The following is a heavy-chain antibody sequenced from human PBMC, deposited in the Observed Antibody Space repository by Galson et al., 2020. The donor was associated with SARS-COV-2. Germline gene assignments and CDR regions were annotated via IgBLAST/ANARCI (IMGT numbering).Heavy chain of an antibody. Sequence: SETLSLTCTVSGGSISSGGYYWSWIRQHPGKGLEWIGYIYYSGSTSYNQSLKSLLTISVDTSKNQFSLNLRSVSAADTAVYYCARTQVVRGWYDAFDIWGQGTMVTVSS. CDR3: ARTQVVRGWYDAFDI. J-gene: IGHJ3*02. CDR1: GGSISSGGYY. D-gene: IGHD6-19*01. CDR2: IYYSGST. V-gene: IGHV4-31*01.